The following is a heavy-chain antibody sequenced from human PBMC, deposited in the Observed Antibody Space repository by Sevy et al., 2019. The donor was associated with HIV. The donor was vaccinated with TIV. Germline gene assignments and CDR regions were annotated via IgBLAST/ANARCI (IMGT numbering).Heavy chain of an antibody. CDR2: FRGSGGST. CDR3: AKDRVWELGDAFDI. Sequence: EGSLRLSCAASGFTFSSYAMSWVHQAPGKGLEWVSGFRGSGGSTKYADSVKGRFTISRDNSKNTLYLQMKSLRVEDTALYYCAKDRVWELGDAFDIWGQGTMVTVSS. D-gene: IGHD1-26*01. J-gene: IGHJ3*02. CDR1: GFTFSSYA. V-gene: IGHV3-23*01.